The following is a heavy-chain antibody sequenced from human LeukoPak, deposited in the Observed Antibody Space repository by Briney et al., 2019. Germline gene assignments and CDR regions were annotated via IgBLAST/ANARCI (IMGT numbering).Heavy chain of an antibody. D-gene: IGHD3-10*01. Sequence: GASVKVSCKASGYTFTGYYMHWVRQAPGQGLEWMGWINPNSGGTNYAQKFQGRVTMTRDTSISTAYMELSRLRSDDTAVYYCARVRTMVRGVIIPKTRYNWFDPWGQGTLVTVSS. CDR1: GYTFTGYY. V-gene: IGHV1-2*02. CDR3: ARVRTMVRGVIIPKTRYNWFDP. CDR2: INPNSGGT. J-gene: IGHJ5*02.